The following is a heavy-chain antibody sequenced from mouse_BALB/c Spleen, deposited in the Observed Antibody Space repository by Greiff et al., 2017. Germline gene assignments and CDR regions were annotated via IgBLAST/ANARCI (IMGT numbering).Heavy chain of an antibody. CDR2: IWAGGST. CDR3: ARDGATVVSYYAMDY. CDR1: GFSLTSYG. D-gene: IGHD1-1*01. J-gene: IGHJ4*01. Sequence: QVQLKESGPGLVAPSQSLSITCTVTGFSLTSYGVHWVRQPPGKGLEWLGVIWAGGSTNYNSALMSRLSISKDNSKSQVFLKMNSLQTDDTAMYYCARDGATVVSYYAMDYWGQGTSVTVSS. V-gene: IGHV2-9*02.